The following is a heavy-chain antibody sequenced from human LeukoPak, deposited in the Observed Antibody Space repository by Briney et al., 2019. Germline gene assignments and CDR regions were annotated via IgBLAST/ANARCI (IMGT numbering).Heavy chain of an antibody. D-gene: IGHD5-24*01. CDR2: IFYSGST. CDR3: AREDGYNSPYYFDY. Sequence: SETLSLTCTFSGGSISSYYLSWIRQPPGKGLEWIGFIFYSGSTNYNPSVKSRVTISVDTSKNQFSLKLRSVTAADTAVYYCAREDGYNSPYYFDYWGQGTLVTVSS. CDR1: GGSISSYY. V-gene: IGHV4-59*01. J-gene: IGHJ4*02.